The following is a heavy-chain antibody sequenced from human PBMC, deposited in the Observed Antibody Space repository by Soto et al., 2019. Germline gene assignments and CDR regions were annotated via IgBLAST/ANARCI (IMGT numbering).Heavy chain of an antibody. CDR2: IYASGST. CDR1: GGPMDTYY. D-gene: IGHD2-15*01. J-gene: IGHJ6*02. Sequence: SETLSLTCTVSGGPMDTYYWNWIRQPAGKGLEWIGRIYASGSTKYNPSLQSRVTMLLDTSQNEFSLQLKSVTAADTAVYYCAGRRKDIYYGMDVWGQGTTVTVSS. V-gene: IGHV4-4*07. CDR3: AGRRKDIYYGMDV.